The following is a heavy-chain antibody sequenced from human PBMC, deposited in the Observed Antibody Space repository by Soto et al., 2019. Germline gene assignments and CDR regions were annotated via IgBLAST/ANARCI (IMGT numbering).Heavy chain of an antibody. J-gene: IGHJ6*02. CDR2: IYYSGST. V-gene: IGHV4-59*01. CDR1: GGSISSYY. D-gene: IGHD3-22*01. Sequence: QVQLQESGPGLVKPSETLSLTCTVSGGSISSYYWSWIRQPPGKGLEWIGYIYYSGSTNYNPSLRGRVTIAVDTSKNQFSLKLSSVTAADTAVYYCAREGYDGRNYYYYGMDVWGQGTTVTVSS. CDR3: AREGYDGRNYYYYGMDV.